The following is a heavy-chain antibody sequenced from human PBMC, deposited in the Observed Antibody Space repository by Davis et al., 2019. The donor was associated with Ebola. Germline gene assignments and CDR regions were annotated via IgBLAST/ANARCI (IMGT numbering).Heavy chain of an antibody. CDR2: INPNSGGT. CDR3: AREGQGGSRRRYDAFDI. J-gene: IGHJ3*02. Sequence: ASVKVSCKASGYTFTGYYMHWVRQAPGQGLEWMGWINPNSGGTNYAQKFQGWVTMTRDTSISTAYMELSRLRSDDTAVYYCAREGQGGSRRRYDAFDIWGQGTMVTVSS. V-gene: IGHV1-2*04. D-gene: IGHD1-26*01. CDR1: GYTFTGYY.